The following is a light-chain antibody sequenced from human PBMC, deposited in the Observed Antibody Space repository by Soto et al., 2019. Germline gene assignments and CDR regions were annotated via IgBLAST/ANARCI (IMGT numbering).Light chain of an antibody. J-gene: IGKJ1*01. CDR3: QQYGSSPPT. Sequence: IVLTQSQGTVSLSQGERTTLSCRASQSVSRYLAWYHQKPGQGPRLLIYGASSRATGTPDRFSGSGSGTDFTLTINRLEPEDFALYYCQQYGSSPPTFGQGTKVDIK. CDR1: QSVSRY. CDR2: GAS. V-gene: IGKV3-20*01.